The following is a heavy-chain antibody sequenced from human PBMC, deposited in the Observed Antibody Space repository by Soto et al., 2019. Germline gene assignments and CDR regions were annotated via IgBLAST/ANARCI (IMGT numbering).Heavy chain of an antibody. CDR3: ASEWRHDGLDY. J-gene: IGHJ4*02. Sequence: QVELKESGGGVVQPGRSLRLSCAASGFTSSSYAMHWVRQARGKGLEWVAVISYEGSNKYYADSVKGRFIISRDNSKSTLYLPMNSLRAEDTAVYYCASEWRHDGLDYWGQGTLVTVSS. CDR1: GFTSSSYA. V-gene: IGHV3-30-3*01. CDR2: ISYEGSNK. D-gene: IGHD5-18*01.